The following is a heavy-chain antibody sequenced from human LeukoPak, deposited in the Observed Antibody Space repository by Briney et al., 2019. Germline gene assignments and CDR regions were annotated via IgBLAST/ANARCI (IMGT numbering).Heavy chain of an antibody. V-gene: IGHV4-61*02. J-gene: IGHJ6*03. Sequence: PSETLSLTCTVSGGSISSGSCYWSWIRQPAGKGLEWIGRIYTSGSTNYDPSLKSRVTISVDTSKNQFSLKLSSVTAADTAVYYCARGKGIAARRYYYYFYMDVWGKGTTVTVSS. CDR1: GGSISSGSCY. D-gene: IGHD6-6*01. CDR2: IYTSGST. CDR3: ARGKGIAARRYYYYFYMDV.